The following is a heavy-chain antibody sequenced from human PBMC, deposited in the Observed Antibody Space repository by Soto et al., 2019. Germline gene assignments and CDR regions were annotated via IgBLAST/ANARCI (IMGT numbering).Heavy chain of an antibody. J-gene: IGHJ6*02. Sequence: GGSRRLSCAASGVTLSRYAMSGVRQAPGKGLEWVSAISGSGGSTYYADSVKGRFTISRDNSKNTLYLQMNSLRAEDTAVYYCAKGYYDSSGLMDVWGQGTTVTVSS. CDR2: ISGSGGST. CDR3: AKGYYDSSGLMDV. V-gene: IGHV3-23*01. D-gene: IGHD3-22*01. CDR1: GVTLSRYA.